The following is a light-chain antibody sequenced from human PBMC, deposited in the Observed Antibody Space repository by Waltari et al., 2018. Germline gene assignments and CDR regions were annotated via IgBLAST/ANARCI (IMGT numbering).Light chain of an antibody. J-gene: IGLJ1*01. Sequence: QSALTQPASVSGSPGPSITISCTGSSRHVGGYSLVSWSQQHPGKAPKLMIYAVTKRPSGVSHRFSGSKSGNTASLTISGLQTEDEADYYCCSYAGSTTSSVVFGTGTKVIVL. V-gene: IGLV2-23*02. CDR3: CSYAGSTTSSVV. CDR2: AVT. CDR1: SRHVGGYSL.